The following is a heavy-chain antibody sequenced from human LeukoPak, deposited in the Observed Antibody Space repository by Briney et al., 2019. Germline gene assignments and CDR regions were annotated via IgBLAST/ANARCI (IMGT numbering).Heavy chain of an antibody. D-gene: IGHD1-26*01. V-gene: IGHV3-74*01. Sequence: GGSLRLSCAASGFTFSSYWMHWVRQGPGKGLVWVSRIKNDGSYTNYADSVKGRFTISTDNAKNTLYLQMNSLRAEDTAVYYCARDLSYSGIDYWGQGTLVTVSS. CDR3: ARDLSYSGIDY. CDR2: IKNDGSYT. J-gene: IGHJ4*02. CDR1: GFTFSSYW.